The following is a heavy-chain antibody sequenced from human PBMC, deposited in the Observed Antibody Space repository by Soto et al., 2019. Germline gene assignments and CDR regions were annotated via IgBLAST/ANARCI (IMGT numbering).Heavy chain of an antibody. J-gene: IGHJ4*02. V-gene: IGHV3-23*01. CDR3: AKDWPGTSSVTSDY. D-gene: IGHD4-17*01. CDR2: ITYTGETT. Sequence: DVYLLESGGTLVQPGGSLRLSCAASGFDFSSYALSWFRQAPGKGLEWVSGITYTGETTYYADSVKGRFPISRDNYRDTLYLQMNSLRADDTAMYFCAKDWPGTSSVTSDYWGQGTLVNVSS. CDR1: GFDFSSYA.